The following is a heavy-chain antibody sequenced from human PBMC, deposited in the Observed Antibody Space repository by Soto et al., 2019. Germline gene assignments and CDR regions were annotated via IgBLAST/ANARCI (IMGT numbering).Heavy chain of an antibody. CDR2: INAGNGNT. V-gene: IGHV1-3*01. Sequence: VSVKVSCKASGYTFTSYSMHWARHSPGQRLEWMGWINAGNGNTKYSQKFQGRVTITRDTSASTAYMELSSLRSEDTAVYYCARGSRLSFKTGIAAAGFDYWGQGTLVTVSS. D-gene: IGHD6-13*01. CDR1: GYTFTSYS. CDR3: ARGSRLSFKTGIAAAGFDY. J-gene: IGHJ4*02.